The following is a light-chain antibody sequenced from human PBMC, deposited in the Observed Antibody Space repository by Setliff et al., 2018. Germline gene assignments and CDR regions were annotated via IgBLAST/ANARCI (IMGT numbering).Light chain of an antibody. Sequence: QSVLTQPPSMSAAPGQKVTISCSGSSSNIGNNYVSWYQQLPGTAPKLLIYGITNRPSGVPDRFSGSKSGTSASLAISGLQSDDEADYHCAAWDDSLNAYVFGTGTKVTVL. CDR2: GIT. CDR1: SSNIGNNY. V-gene: IGLV1-51*01. CDR3: AAWDDSLNAYV. J-gene: IGLJ1*01.